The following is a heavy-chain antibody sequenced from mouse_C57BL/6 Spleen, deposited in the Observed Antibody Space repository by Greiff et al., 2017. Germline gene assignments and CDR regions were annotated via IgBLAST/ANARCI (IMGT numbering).Heavy chain of an antibody. Sequence: QVQLQQSGAELVRPGASVKMSCKASGYTFTSYNMHWVKQTPGQSLEWIGAINPGNGDTCYNQKFKGKATLTVDKSSSTAYMQLSSLTSEDSAVYSGASSVDYYYAMDYWGQGTSVTVSS. CDR2: INPGNGDT. CDR3: ASSVDYYYAMDY. J-gene: IGHJ4*01. V-gene: IGHV1-12*01. CDR1: GYTFTSYN.